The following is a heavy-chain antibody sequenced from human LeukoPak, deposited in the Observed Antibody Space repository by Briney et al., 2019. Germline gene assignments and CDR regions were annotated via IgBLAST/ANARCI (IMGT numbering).Heavy chain of an antibody. Sequence: SETLSLTCTVSGGSISSGTYYWSWIRQPAGKGLEWIGRIYTSGSTNYNPSLKSRVTISVDTSKNQFSLKLSSVTAADTAVYYCARDLESLWGQGTLVTVSS. J-gene: IGHJ4*02. D-gene: IGHD1-1*01. CDR2: IYTSGST. CDR3: ARDLESL. V-gene: IGHV4-61*02. CDR1: GGSISSGTYY.